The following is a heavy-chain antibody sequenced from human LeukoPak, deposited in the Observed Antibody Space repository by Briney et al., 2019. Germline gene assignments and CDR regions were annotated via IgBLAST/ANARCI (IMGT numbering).Heavy chain of an antibody. D-gene: IGHD5-18*01. CDR3: AKVQRGYSYGSSDY. J-gene: IGHJ4*02. V-gene: IGHV3-23*01. Sequence: PGGSLRLSCAASVFTFSSYAMSGVRQAPGKGLEWVSAISSSGGSTYYADSVKGRFTISRDNYKNTLYLQMNSLRAEDTAVYYCAKVQRGYSYGSSDYWGQGTLVTVSS. CDR2: ISSSGGST. CDR1: VFTFSSYA.